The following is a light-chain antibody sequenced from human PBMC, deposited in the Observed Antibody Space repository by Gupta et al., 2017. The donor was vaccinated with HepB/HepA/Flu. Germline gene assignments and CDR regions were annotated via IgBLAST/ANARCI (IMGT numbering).Light chain of an antibody. CDR3: QQRNSYPRT. V-gene: IGKV1-9*01. CDR1: QGISSY. CDR2: AAS. J-gene: IGKJ4*01. Sequence: DIQLAQSPSFLSASVGDRVTITCRASQGISSYLSWYQQKPGKAPELLIYAASTLQSGVSSRFSGSGSGTEFTLTISSLQPEDFATYYCQQRNSYPRTFGGGTKVEIK.